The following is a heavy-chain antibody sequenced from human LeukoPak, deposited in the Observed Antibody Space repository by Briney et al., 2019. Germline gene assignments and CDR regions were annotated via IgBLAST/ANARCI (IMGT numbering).Heavy chain of an antibody. D-gene: IGHD3-3*01. CDR2: IYTSGST. CDR3: ARGRHDFWSGPRPYYFDY. CDR1: GGSISSGSYY. J-gene: IGHJ4*02. V-gene: IGHV4-61*02. Sequence: PSQTLSLTCTVSGGSISSGSYYWSWIRQPAGKGLEWIGRIYTSGSTNYNPSLKSRVTISVDTSKNQFSLKLSSVTAADTAVYYCARGRHDFWSGPRPYYFDYWGQGTLVTVSS.